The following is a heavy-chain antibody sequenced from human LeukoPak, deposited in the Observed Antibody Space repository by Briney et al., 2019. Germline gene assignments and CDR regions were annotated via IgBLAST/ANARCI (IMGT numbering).Heavy chain of an antibody. J-gene: IGHJ6*02. Sequence: SQTLSLTCSVSGGSISSGDYFWTWIRQPPGKGLEYIGYIYYSGTTYYNPSLKSRVTISVDTSKNQFSLKLSSVTAADTAVYYCASAYCGGDCYPSNYYYYYGMDVWGQGTTVTVSS. CDR3: ASAYCGGDCYPSNYYYYYGMDV. CDR1: GGSISSGDYF. D-gene: IGHD2-21*02. CDR2: IYYSGTT. V-gene: IGHV4-30-4*01.